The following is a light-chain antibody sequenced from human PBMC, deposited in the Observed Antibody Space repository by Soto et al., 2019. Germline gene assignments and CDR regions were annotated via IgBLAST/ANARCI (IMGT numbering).Light chain of an antibody. CDR2: GAS. V-gene: IGKV3-15*01. CDR1: QSVSSN. CDR3: QQYNNWPLYT. J-gene: IGKJ2*01. Sequence: EIVMTQSPATLSVSPGERATLSCRASQSVSSNLAWYQQKPGQAPRLHIYGASTRATGIPARFSGSESGTEFTLTISSLQSEDFAVYYCQQYNNWPLYTFGQGTKLEIK.